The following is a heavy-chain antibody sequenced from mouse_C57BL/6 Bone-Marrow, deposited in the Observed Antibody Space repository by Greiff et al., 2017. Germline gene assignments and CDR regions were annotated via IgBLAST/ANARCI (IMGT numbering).Heavy chain of an antibody. Sequence: VQLQQSGAELVRPGASVKLSCKASGYTFTDYYINWVKQRPGQGLEWIARIYPGSGNTYYNEKFKGKATLTAEKSSSTAYMQLSSLTSEDSAVYFCARGVRLRRFDYWGQGTTLTVSS. V-gene: IGHV1-76*01. CDR2: IYPGSGNT. J-gene: IGHJ2*01. D-gene: IGHD2-4*01. CDR1: GYTFTDYY. CDR3: ARGVRLRRFDY.